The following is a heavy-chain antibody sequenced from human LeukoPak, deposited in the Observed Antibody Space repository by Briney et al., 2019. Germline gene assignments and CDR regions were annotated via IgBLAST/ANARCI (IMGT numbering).Heavy chain of an antibody. Sequence: GSLRLSCAASGFTFSNAWMSWIRQPPGKGLEWIGEINHSGSTNYNPSLKSRVTISVDTSKNQFSLKLSSVTAADTAVYYCARGLSGSYYTPYYYYYYMDVWGKGTTVTVSS. D-gene: IGHD3-10*01. J-gene: IGHJ6*03. CDR1: GFTFSNAW. CDR3: ARGLSGSYYTPYYYYYYMDV. V-gene: IGHV4-34*01. CDR2: INHSGST.